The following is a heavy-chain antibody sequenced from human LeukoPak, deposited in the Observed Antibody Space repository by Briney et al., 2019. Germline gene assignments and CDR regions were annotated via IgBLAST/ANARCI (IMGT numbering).Heavy chain of an antibody. CDR3: ARRGIRDGYNYADY. Sequence: GESLKISCKASGYTFTTYWIGWVRQMPGKGLEWIGIVYGDDSDTRYSPSFQGQVTISADKSTTTAYLQWGSLKASDTAIYYCARRGIRDGYNYADYWGQGTLVTVSS. CDR2: VYGDDSDT. V-gene: IGHV5-51*01. CDR1: GYTFTTYW. D-gene: IGHD5-24*01. J-gene: IGHJ4*02.